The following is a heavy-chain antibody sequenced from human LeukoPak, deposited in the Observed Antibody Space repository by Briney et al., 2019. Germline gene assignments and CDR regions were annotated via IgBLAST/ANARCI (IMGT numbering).Heavy chain of an antibody. CDR3: ARVAVSDAFDI. CDR1: GFTFSSYS. Sequence: GGSLRLSCAASGFTFSSYSMNWVRQAPGNGLEWVSSISSSSSYIYYADSVKGRFTISRDNAKNSLYLQMNSLRAEDTAVYYCARVAVSDAFDIWGQGTMVTVSS. D-gene: IGHD2-8*01. CDR2: ISSSSSYI. V-gene: IGHV3-21*01. J-gene: IGHJ3*02.